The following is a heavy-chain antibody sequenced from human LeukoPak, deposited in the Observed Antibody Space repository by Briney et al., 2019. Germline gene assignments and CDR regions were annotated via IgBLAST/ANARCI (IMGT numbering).Heavy chain of an antibody. CDR2: FDPADGEP. Sequence: ASVKVSCKLSGYTLTEVSMHWVRQAPGKGLEWMGGFDPADGEPIYAQKFQGRVTMSEDTSTDTAYMDLSSLKASDTAMYYCARGSSGWFDYWGQGTLVTVSS. CDR3: ARGSSGWFDY. CDR1: GYTLTEVS. J-gene: IGHJ4*02. V-gene: IGHV1-24*01. D-gene: IGHD6-19*01.